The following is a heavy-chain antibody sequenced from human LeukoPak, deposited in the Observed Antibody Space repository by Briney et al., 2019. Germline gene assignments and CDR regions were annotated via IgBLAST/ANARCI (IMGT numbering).Heavy chain of an antibody. CDR3: ARDRIAVAGQRGRPDDY. V-gene: IGHV3-20*04. CDR1: GFTFDDYG. Sequence: GGSLRLSCAASGFTFDDYGMSWVRQAPGKGLEWVSGINWNGGSTGYADSVKGRFTISRDNAKNSLYLQMNSLRAEDTALYYCARDRIAVAGQRGRPDDYWGQGTLVTVSS. CDR2: INWNGGST. J-gene: IGHJ4*02. D-gene: IGHD6-19*01.